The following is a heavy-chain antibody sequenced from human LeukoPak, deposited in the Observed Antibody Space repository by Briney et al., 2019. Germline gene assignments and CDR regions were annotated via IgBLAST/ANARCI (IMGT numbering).Heavy chain of an antibody. Sequence: GGSLRLSCAASGFTFSSYAMSWVRQAPGKGLEWVSAISGSGGSTYYADSVKGRFTISRDNSKNTLYLQMNSLRAEDTAVYYCAQNVLLWFGERSPVDYWGQGTLVIVSS. CDR3: AQNVLLWFGERSPVDY. CDR2: ISGSGGST. CDR1: GFTFSSYA. D-gene: IGHD3-10*01. J-gene: IGHJ4*02. V-gene: IGHV3-23*01.